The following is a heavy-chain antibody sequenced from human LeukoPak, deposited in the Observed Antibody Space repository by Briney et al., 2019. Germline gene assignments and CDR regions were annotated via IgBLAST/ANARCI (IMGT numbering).Heavy chain of an antibody. D-gene: IGHD3-10*01. V-gene: IGHV1-8*01. Sequence: ASVKVSCKASGYTFTSYDINWVRQATGQGLEWMGWMNPNSGNTGYAQKFQGRVTMTRNTSISTAYMELSSLRSEDTAVYYCARSYGSGGYYYYGMDVWGQGTTVTVSS. CDR2: MNPNSGNT. J-gene: IGHJ6*02. CDR1: GYTFTSYD. CDR3: ARSYGSGGYYYYGMDV.